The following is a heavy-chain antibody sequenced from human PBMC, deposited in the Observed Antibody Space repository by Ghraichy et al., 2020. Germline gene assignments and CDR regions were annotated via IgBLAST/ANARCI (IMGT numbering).Heavy chain of an antibody. D-gene: IGHD3-16*01. J-gene: IGHJ4*02. CDR1: GGSISDSNFY. CDR3: ARHRFFKGGEIDS. Sequence: SETLSLTCTVSGGSISDSNFYWGWIRQSPGKGLEWIGSMHHSGTSYETTSLKSRVSLSIDSFNSQFSLKLTSVTAADTAVYYCARHRFFKGGEIDSLGQGILVAVSS. V-gene: IGHV4-39*01. CDR2: MHHSGTS.